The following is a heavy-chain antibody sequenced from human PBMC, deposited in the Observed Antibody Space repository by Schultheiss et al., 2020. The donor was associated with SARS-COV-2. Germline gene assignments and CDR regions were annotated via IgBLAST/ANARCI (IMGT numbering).Heavy chain of an antibody. Sequence: ESLKISCTVSGGSISSYYWSWIRQPPGKGLEWIGSIYYSGSTYYNPSLKSRVTISVDTSKNQFSLKLSSVTAADTAVYYCARVRRRQYQLLYRGHFDYWGQGTLVTVSS. CDR1: GGSISSYY. CDR2: IYYSGST. J-gene: IGHJ4*02. V-gene: IGHV4-59*12. D-gene: IGHD2-2*02. CDR3: ARVRRRQYQLLYRGHFDY.